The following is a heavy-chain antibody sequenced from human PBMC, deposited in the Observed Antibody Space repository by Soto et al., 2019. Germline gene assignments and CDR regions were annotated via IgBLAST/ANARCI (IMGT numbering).Heavy chain of an antibody. Sequence: EVQLVESGGGLTQPGGSLRLSCVVSGFIVSSSHMIWVRQAPGKGLEGVSILYNHGKTNYVDSVKGRFTITRDNSKNTVYLQLNILRVEDTAVYYCAILTEAERHWGQGALVTVSS. D-gene: IGHD1-1*01. CDR1: GFIVSSSH. J-gene: IGHJ4*02. V-gene: IGHV3-53*01. CDR2: LYNHGKT. CDR3: AILTEAERH.